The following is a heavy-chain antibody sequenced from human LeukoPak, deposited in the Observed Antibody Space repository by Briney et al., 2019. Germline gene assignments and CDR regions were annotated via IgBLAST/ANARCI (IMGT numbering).Heavy chain of an antibody. CDR1: GFTFSSYE. J-gene: IGHJ3*02. D-gene: IGHD1-26*01. CDR3: ARVIIVGPTGI. Sequence: GGSLRLSCAASGFTFSSYEMNWVGQAPGKGLEWVSYISSGGSTVHYADSVKGRFTISRDNAKNSLYLQMNSLRAEDTAVYYCARVIIVGPTGIWGQGTMVTVPS. CDR2: ISSGGSTV. V-gene: IGHV3-48*03.